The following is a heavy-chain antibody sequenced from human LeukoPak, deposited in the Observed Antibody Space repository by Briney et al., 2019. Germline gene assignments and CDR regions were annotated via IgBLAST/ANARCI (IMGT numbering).Heavy chain of an antibody. J-gene: IGHJ6*03. CDR1: GYTFTGYY. CDR3: ARTAFQFGQYFYYMNV. Sequence: ASVKVSCKASGYTFTGYYMHWVRQAPGQGLEWMGWINPNSGDTNYAQKFQGRVTVTRDTSISTAYMELSGLTSDDTAVYYCARTAFQFGQYFYYMNVWGTGTTVTVSS. V-gene: IGHV1-2*02. D-gene: IGHD3-3*02. CDR2: INPNSGDT.